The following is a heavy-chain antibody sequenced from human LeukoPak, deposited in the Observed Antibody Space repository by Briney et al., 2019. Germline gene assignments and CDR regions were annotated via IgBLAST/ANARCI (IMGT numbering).Heavy chain of an antibody. CDR2: ISTTSSSSYI. V-gene: IGHV3-21*01. CDR1: GFTFSRYA. J-gene: IGHJ6*03. Sequence: GGSLRLSCASSGFTFSRYAMNWVRQAPGKGLQWVSSISTTSSSSYIHYADSMKGRFTISRDNAKSSLYLQMNSLRAEDTAVYYCARVMAGYSYMDVWGKGTTVTVSS. CDR3: ARVMAGYSYMDV. D-gene: IGHD3-10*01.